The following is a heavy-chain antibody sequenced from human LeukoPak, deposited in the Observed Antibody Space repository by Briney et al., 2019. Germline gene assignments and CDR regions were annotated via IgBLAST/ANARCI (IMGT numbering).Heavy chain of an antibody. J-gene: IGHJ4*02. CDR3: VRDVGAVRGEVYFDY. D-gene: IGHD3-10*01. V-gene: IGHV3-21*06. CDR2: ITGSGPYM. Sequence: GGSLRLSCAASGFTFSTFAMHWVRLSPGKGLEWVSSITGSGPYMLYADSVKHRFTNSRDNTKNLLYLEMNSLRAEDTAMYFCVRDVGAVRGEVYFDYWGQGTLVTVSS. CDR1: GFTFSTFA.